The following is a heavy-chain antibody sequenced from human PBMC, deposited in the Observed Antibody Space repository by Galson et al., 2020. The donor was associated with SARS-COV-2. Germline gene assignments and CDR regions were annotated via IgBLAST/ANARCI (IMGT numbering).Heavy chain of an antibody. D-gene: IGHD2-15*01. J-gene: IGHJ4*02. Sequence: VGSLRLSCAASGLSLSFDTYCMAWVRQAPGKGLEWVSAISGSGTTTYYADYVKGRFTISRDNSKNTLDLQLNSLRVEDTAVYFCAKDTAGGYSSGFYYFNYWGQGALVTVSS. V-gene: IGHV3-23*01. CDR3: AKDTAGGYSSGFYYFNY. CDR1: GLSLSFDTYC. CDR2: ISGSGTTT.